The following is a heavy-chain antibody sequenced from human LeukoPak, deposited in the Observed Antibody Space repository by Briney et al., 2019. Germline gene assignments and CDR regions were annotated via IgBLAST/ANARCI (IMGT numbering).Heavy chain of an antibody. J-gene: IGHJ4*02. CDR1: GFTFSSYE. V-gene: IGHV3-23*01. D-gene: IGHD3-16*01. CDR3: AKGTTDYDASDPLDF. CDR2: ITGSGDSA. Sequence: PGGSLRLSCAASGFTFSSYEMNWVRQAPGKGLEWVSAITGSGDSAYYSDSVKGRFTISRDQSKSTVYLQMTSLRAEDTAVFYCAKGTTDYDASDPLDFWGQGTLVTVSS.